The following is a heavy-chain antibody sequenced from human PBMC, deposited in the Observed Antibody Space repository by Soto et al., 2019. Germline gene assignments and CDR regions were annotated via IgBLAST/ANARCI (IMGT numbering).Heavy chain of an antibody. D-gene: IGHD6-25*01. CDR3: ARATSRGYPASADV. J-gene: IGHJ6*02. Sequence: QLQLQESGSGLVKPSQTLSLTCAVSGGSISSGGYSWSWIRQPPGKGLEWIGYIYHSGSTYYNPSLESRVPISVDRSKNQSSLKLSSVTAADTAVYYCARATSRGYPASADVWGQGTTVTVSS. CDR1: GGSISSGGYS. CDR2: IYHSGST. V-gene: IGHV4-30-2*01.